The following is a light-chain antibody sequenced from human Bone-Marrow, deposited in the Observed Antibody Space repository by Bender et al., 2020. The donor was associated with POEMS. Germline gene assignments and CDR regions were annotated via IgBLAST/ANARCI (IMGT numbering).Light chain of an antibody. CDR1: NSNVGIYNL. CDR2: DVS. V-gene: IGLV2-14*02. J-gene: IGLJ2*01. CDR3: SSYTASSTRI. Sequence: QSALTQPASVSGSPGQSITISCTGTNSNVGIYNLVSWYQQHPGKAPKLIIYDVSNRPSGISSRFSGSKSGNTASLTISGLQAEDEADYICSSYTASSTRIFGGGTKLAVL.